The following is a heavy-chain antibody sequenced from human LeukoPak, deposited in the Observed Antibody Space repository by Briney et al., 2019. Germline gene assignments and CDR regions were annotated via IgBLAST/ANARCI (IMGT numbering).Heavy chain of an antibody. CDR1: GYTFTGYY. J-gene: IGHJ4*02. CDR3: ARGRYIWDSGSWFSDFDY. CDR2: INPNSGGT. D-gene: IGHD6-13*01. Sequence: ASVKVSCKASGYTFTGYYMHWVRQAPGQGLEWMGWINPNSGGTNYAQKFQGRVTMTRDTSISTAYMELSRLRSDDTAVYYCARGRYIWDSGSWFSDFDYWGQGTLVTVSS. V-gene: IGHV1-2*02.